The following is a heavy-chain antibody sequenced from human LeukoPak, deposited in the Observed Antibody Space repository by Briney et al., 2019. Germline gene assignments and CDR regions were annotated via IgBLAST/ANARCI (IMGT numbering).Heavy chain of an antibody. J-gene: IGHJ3*02. V-gene: IGHV3-20*04. CDR2: ITNWNGGST. Sequence: GGSLRLSCEASGFTFDDYGMSWVRQSTGKGLEWVSAITNWNGGSTGYADSVRDRFTISRDNAKNSLCLQMNSLRAEDTALYYCARCSRSSTDCYSAFDIWGQGTMVTVSS. CDR3: ARCSRSSTDCYSAFDI. D-gene: IGHD2-2*02. CDR1: GFTFDDYG.